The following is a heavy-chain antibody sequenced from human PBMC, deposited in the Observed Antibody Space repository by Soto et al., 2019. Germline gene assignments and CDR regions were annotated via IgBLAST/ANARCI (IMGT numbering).Heavy chain of an antibody. J-gene: IGHJ4*02. D-gene: IGHD4-17*01. Sequence: SETLSLTCAVYGVSFSGYYWSWLRQPPGKGLEWIGFISYSGTTHYSASLRSRVSISVDTSKNQFSLDLSSVTAADTAVYYCATMGTPVTGLYYFDYWGQGTLVTVSS. CDR3: ATMGTPVTGLYYFDY. CDR2: ISYSGTT. V-gene: IGHV4-30-4*08. CDR1: GVSFSGYY.